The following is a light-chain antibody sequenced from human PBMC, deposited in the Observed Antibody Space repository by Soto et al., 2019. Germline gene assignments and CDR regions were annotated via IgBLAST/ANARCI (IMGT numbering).Light chain of an antibody. V-gene: IGKV3-11*01. Sequence: EIVLTQSPATLSLSPGERATLSCRASQSVNSYLAWYQQKPGQAPRLLIYDASNRATGIPARFSGSGSGTDFTLTSSSLEPEDFAVYYCQQRSSWRTFGQGTRLEIK. CDR2: DAS. CDR3: QQRSSWRT. J-gene: IGKJ2*01. CDR1: QSVNSY.